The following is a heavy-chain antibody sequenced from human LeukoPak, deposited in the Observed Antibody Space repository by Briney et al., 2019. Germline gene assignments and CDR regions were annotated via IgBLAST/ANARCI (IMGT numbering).Heavy chain of an antibody. J-gene: IGHJ4*02. CDR2: ISYDGSNK. CDR3: AREHYGDYSISYDY. D-gene: IGHD4-17*01. CDR1: GFTFSSYA. Sequence: PGGSLRLSCAASGFTFSSYAMHWVRQAPGKGLEWVAVISYDGSNKYYAASVKGRFTISRDNSKNTLYLQMNSLRAEDTAVYYCAREHYGDYSISYDYWGQGTLVTVSS. V-gene: IGHV3-30-3*01.